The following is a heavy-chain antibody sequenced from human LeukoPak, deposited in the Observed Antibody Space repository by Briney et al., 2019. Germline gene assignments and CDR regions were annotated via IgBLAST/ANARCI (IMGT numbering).Heavy chain of an antibody. CDR1: GYTFTSYY. CDR2: INPNSGGT. J-gene: IGHJ4*02. CDR3: ATQNRDVLRFLEWLLYLDY. V-gene: IGHV1-2*04. Sequence: ASVKVSCKASGYTFTSYYMHWVRQAPGQGLEWMGWINPNSGGTNYAQKFQGWVTMTRDTSISTAYMELSRLRSDDTAVYYCATQNRDVLRFLEWLLYLDYWGQGTLVTVSS. D-gene: IGHD3-3*01.